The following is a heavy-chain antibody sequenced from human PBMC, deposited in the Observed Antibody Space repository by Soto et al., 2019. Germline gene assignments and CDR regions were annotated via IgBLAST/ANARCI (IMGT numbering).Heavy chain of an antibody. V-gene: IGHV1-2*02. CDR2: MNPDSGVT. Sequence: ASVKVSCKTSGYSFGDFYIHWVRQAPGQGLEWMGWMNPDSGVTDLAQKFRGRVTLARDTSTNTAYMALDRLSSEDNGVYYCARGGSMVTESYFDFWGQGTLVTASS. J-gene: IGHJ4*02. CDR1: GYSFGDFY. CDR3: ARGGSMVTESYFDF. D-gene: IGHD2-21*02.